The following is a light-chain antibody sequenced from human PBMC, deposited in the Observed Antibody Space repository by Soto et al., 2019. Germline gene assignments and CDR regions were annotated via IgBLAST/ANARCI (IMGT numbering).Light chain of an antibody. CDR2: DVS. CDR1: GSDVGGYNY. J-gene: IGLJ1*01. Sequence: SALTQPASVSGSPGQSITISCTGTGSDVGGYNYVSWYQQHPGKAPKVMIYDVSNRPSGISNRFSGSKSGSTASLTISGLQAEDEADYYCSSYTSSSTEVFGTGTQLTVL. CDR3: SSYTSSSTEV. V-gene: IGLV2-14*01.